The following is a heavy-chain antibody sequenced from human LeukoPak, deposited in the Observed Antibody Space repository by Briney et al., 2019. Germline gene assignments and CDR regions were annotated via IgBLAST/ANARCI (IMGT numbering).Heavy chain of an antibody. Sequence: GGSLRLSCGASGFIFSHYWMSWVRQAPRKGLEWVANIKQDGSVKYYVDSSKGRFTISRDNARNSVYLQMNSVRAEDTAVYYCARIGYSSSSFDYWGQGTLVTVSS. J-gene: IGHJ4*02. CDR2: IKQDGSVK. CDR3: ARIGYSSSSFDY. CDR1: GFIFSHYW. D-gene: IGHD6-6*01. V-gene: IGHV3-7*01.